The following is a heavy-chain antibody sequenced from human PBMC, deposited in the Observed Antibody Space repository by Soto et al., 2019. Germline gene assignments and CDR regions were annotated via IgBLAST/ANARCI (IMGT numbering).Heavy chain of an antibody. D-gene: IGHD3-10*01. Sequence: TSGTLSLTCAVSGGSISSGGYSWSWIRQPPGKGLEWIGYIYHSGSTYYNPSLKSRVTISVDRSKNQFSLKLSSVTAADTAVYYCARKASGSYTYYFDYWGQGTLVTVSS. CDR3: ARKASGSYTYYFDY. V-gene: IGHV4-30-2*01. CDR1: GGSISSGGYS. J-gene: IGHJ4*02. CDR2: IYHSGST.